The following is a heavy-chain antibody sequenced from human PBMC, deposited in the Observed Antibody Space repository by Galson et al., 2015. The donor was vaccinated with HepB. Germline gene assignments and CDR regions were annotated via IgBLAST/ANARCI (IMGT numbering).Heavy chain of an antibody. CDR2: VIPNFGTA. CDR1: GNTFSGFS. CDR3: ARPRGSDWEYFDY. V-gene: IGHV1-69*13. J-gene: IGHJ4*02. Sequence: SVKVSCKASGNTFSGFSIAWVRQAPGQGLEWMGGVIPNFGTANYAQKFKGRSAITVDESSWTAYLELRSLTSEDTSPYYCARPRGSDWEYFDYWGQGTLLTVSS. D-gene: IGHD6-19*01.